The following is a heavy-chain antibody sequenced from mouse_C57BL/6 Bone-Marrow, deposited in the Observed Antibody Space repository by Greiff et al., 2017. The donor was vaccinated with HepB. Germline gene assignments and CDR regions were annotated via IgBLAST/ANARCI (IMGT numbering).Heavy chain of an antibody. J-gene: IGHJ4*01. CDR1: GYAFSSSW. CDR2: IYPGDGDT. Sequence: QVQLQQSGPELVKPGASVKISCKASGYAFSSSWMNWVKQRPGKGLEWIGRIYPGDGDTNYNGKFKGKATLTADKSSSTAYMQLRSLTSEDSAVYFCASYYYGSSLYAMDYWGQGTSVTVSS. V-gene: IGHV1-82*01. D-gene: IGHD1-1*01. CDR3: ASYYYGSSLYAMDY.